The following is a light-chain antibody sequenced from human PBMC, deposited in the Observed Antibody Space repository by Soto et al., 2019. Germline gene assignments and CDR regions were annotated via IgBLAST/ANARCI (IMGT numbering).Light chain of an antibody. V-gene: IGLV2-14*03. CDR3: SSYTSISTVV. J-gene: IGLJ2*01. CDR1: SSDVGGYNY. CDR2: DVG. Sequence: QSALTQPASVSGSPGQSITISCTGTSSDVGGYNYVSWYQHHPGKAPKLMIYDVGNRPSGVSNRFSGSKSGNTASLTISGLQAEDEADYYCSSYTSISTVVFGGGTQLTVL.